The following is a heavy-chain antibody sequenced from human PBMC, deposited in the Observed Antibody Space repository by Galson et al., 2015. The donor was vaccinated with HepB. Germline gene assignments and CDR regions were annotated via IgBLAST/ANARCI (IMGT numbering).Heavy chain of an antibody. CDR2: IYYSGST. V-gene: IGHV4-39*07. Sequence: ETLSLTCTVSGGSISSSSYYWGWIRQPPGKGLEWIGSIYYSGSTYYNPSLKSRVTISVDTSKNQFSLKLSSVTAADTAVYYCASGLRYCSGGSCYSGAPTYWGQGTLVTVSS. CDR3: ASGLRYCSGGSCYSGAPTY. J-gene: IGHJ4*02. CDR1: GGSISSSSYY. D-gene: IGHD2-15*01.